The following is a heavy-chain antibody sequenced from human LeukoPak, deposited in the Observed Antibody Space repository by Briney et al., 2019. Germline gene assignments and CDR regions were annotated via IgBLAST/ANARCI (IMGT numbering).Heavy chain of an antibody. CDR3: ATLNDGGNYSFDY. CDR1: GGSISSSSYF. CDR2: IYYSGST. V-gene: IGHV4-39*01. D-gene: IGHD4-23*01. J-gene: IGHJ4*02. Sequence: PSETLSLTCSVSGGSISSSSYFWGWIRQPPGKGLEWIGSIYYSGSTYSNPSLKSRVTISVDTSKSQFSLKLSSVTAADTALYYCATLNDGGNYSFDYWGQGILVTVSS.